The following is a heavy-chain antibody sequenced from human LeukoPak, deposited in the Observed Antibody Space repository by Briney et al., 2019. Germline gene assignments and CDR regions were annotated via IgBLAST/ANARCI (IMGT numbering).Heavy chain of an antibody. CDR2: INHSGST. D-gene: IGHD2-15*01. Sequence: SETLSLTCAVYGGSFSGYYWSWIRQPPGKGLEWIGEINHSGSTNYNPSLKSRVTISVDTSKNQFSLKLSSVTAADTAVYYCARGRWGHCSGGSCCWPKNWFDPWGRGTLVTVSS. CDR3: ARGRWGHCSGGSCCWPKNWFDP. CDR1: GGSFSGYY. V-gene: IGHV4-34*01. J-gene: IGHJ5*02.